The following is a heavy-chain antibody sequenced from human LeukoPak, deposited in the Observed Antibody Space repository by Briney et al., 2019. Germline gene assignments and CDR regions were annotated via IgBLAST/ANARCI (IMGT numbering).Heavy chain of an antibody. Sequence: SETLSLTCAVYGGSFSGYYWSWIRQPPGKGLEWIGEINHSGSTNYNPSLKSRVTISVDTSKNQFSLKLSSVTAADTAVYYCARARRTTVTTHWFDPWGQGTLVTVSS. CDR2: INHSGST. CDR1: GGSFSGYY. CDR3: ARARRTTVTTHWFDP. J-gene: IGHJ5*02. V-gene: IGHV4-34*01. D-gene: IGHD4-17*01.